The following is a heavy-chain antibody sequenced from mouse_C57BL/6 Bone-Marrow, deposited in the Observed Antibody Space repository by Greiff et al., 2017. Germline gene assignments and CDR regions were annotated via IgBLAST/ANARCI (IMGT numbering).Heavy chain of an antibody. CDR3: ARSYYYGPWFAY. Sequence: VQLQQPGAELVMPGASVKLSCKASGYTFTSYWMHWVKQRPGQGLEWIGEIDPSDSYTNYNQKFKGKSTLTVDKSSSTAYMQLSSLTSEDSAVYYCARSYYYGPWFAYWGQGTLVTVSA. J-gene: IGHJ3*01. CDR1: GYTFTSYW. D-gene: IGHD1-1*01. V-gene: IGHV1-69*01. CDR2: IDPSDSYT.